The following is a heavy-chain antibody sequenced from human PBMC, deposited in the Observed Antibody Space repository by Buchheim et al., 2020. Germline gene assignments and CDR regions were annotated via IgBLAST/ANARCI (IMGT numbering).Heavy chain of an antibody. J-gene: IGHJ6*02. Sequence: QVQLVESGGGVVQPGRSLRLSCAASGFTFSSYGMHWVRQAPGKGLEWVAVISYDGSNKYYADSVKGRFTISRDNSKTTLYLQMNSLRAEDTAVYYCAKDRPFTGGYSSGWRQGFYYYYGMDVWGQGTT. CDR3: AKDRPFTGGYSSGWRQGFYYYYGMDV. V-gene: IGHV3-30*18. D-gene: IGHD6-19*01. CDR2: ISYDGSNK. CDR1: GFTFSSYG.